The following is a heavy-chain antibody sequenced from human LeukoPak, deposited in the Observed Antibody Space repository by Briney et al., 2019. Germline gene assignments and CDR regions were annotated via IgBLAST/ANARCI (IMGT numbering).Heavy chain of an antibody. V-gene: IGHV4-34*01. CDR1: GGSFSGYY. D-gene: IGHD4-17*01. J-gene: IGHJ6*02. Sequence: PSETLSLTCAVYGGSFSGYYWSWIRQPPGKGLGWIGEINHSGSTNYNPSLKSRVTISVDTSKNQFSLKLSSVTAADTAVYYCASLLRPYYYYGMDVWGQGTTVTVSS. CDR2: INHSGST. CDR3: ASLLRPYYYYGMDV.